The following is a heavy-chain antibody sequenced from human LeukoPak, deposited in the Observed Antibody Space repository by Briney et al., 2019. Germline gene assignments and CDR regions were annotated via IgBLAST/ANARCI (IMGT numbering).Heavy chain of an antibody. CDR2: INHSGST. CDR3: ARGLDSSGPGYYFDY. CDR1: GGSISSSSYY. Sequence: SETLSLTCTVSGGSISSSSYYWGWIRQPPGKGLEWIGEINHSGSTNYNPSLKSRVTISVDTSKNQFSLKLSSVTAADTAVYYCARGLDSSGPGYYFDYWGQGTLVTVSS. J-gene: IGHJ4*02. D-gene: IGHD3-22*01. V-gene: IGHV4-39*07.